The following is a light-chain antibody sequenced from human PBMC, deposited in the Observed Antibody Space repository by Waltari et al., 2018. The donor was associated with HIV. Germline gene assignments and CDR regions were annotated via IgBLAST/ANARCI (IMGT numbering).Light chain of an antibody. CDR2: RNN. Sequence: QSVLTQPPSASGTPGQRVTISCSGSSSNIGSNYVNWYQQVPGTTPKLLIYRNNQRPSGVPDRLSGSKSGTSASLAISGLRSDDEADYYCAAWDDSLSGLYVFGTGTKVTVL. CDR3: AAWDDSLSGLYV. CDR1: SSNIGSNY. J-gene: IGLJ1*01. V-gene: IGLV1-47*01.